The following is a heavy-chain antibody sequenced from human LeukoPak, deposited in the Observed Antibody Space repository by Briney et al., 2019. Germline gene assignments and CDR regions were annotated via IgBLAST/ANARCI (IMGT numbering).Heavy chain of an antibody. Sequence: PGGSLRLSCAASGFTFSSYSMNWVRQAPGKGLEWVSSISSSSSYIYYADSVKGRFTISRDNAKNSLYLQMNSLRAEDTAVYYCARDQVVRGVILYYFDYWGQGTLVTVSS. CDR3: ARDQVVRGVILYYFDY. V-gene: IGHV3-21*01. CDR2: ISSSSSYI. J-gene: IGHJ4*02. CDR1: GFTFSSYS. D-gene: IGHD3-10*01.